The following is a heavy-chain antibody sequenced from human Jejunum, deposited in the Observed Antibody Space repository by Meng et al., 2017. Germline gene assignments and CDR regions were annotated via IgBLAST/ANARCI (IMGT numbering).Heavy chain of an antibody. D-gene: IGHD6-13*01. Sequence: QLQLQESGPGLVKPSETLSLPCAVSGGSISTACYYWGWIRQSPGKGLEWIGSIFYSGTTYYNPSLKSRVTISIDTSKNQFSLKMNSVTAADTAVYYCARDTAGFGPWGQGTLVTVSS. CDR2: IFYSGTT. J-gene: IGHJ5*02. V-gene: IGHV4-39*07. CDR3: ARDTAGFGP. CDR1: GGSISTACYY.